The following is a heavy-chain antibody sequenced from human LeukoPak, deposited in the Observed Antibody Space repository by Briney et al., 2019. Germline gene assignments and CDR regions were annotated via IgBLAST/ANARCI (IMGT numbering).Heavy chain of an antibody. CDR1: GYTLTGYY. CDR3: ARGGPYYYDSSGYGPHFDY. D-gene: IGHD3-22*01. Sequence: ASVKVSCKASGYTLTGYYMHWVRQAPGQGLEWMGWINPNSGGTNYAQKFQGRVTMTRDASISTAYMELSRLRSDDTAVYYCARGGPYYYDSSGYGPHFDYWGQGTLVTVSS. J-gene: IGHJ4*02. V-gene: IGHV1-2*02. CDR2: INPNSGGT.